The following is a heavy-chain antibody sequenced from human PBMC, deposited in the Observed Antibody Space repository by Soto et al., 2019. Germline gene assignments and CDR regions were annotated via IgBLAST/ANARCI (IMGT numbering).Heavy chain of an antibody. CDR1: GGSISSYY. CDR3: ARAYCSGGSCYSAGGFDP. Sequence: SETLSLTCTVSGGSISSYYWSWIRQAPGKGLEWIGYIYYSGSTNYNPSLKSRVTISVDTSKNQFSLKLSSVTAADTAVYYCARAYCSGGSCYSAGGFDPWGQGTLVTVSS. J-gene: IGHJ5*02. V-gene: IGHV4-59*01. D-gene: IGHD2-15*01. CDR2: IYYSGST.